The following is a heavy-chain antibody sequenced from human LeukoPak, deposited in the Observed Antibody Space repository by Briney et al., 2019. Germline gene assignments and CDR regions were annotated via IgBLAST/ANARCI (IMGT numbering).Heavy chain of an antibody. Sequence: PSETLSLTCAVSGGSISSGGYSWIWLPPPPGKGLEWIGYIYHSGSTYYNPSLKSRVTISVERSKNQFSLKLSSVTAADTAVYYCAREVTGDWFDPWGQGTLVTVSS. CDR3: AREVTGDWFDP. CDR1: GGSISSGGYS. V-gene: IGHV4-30-2*01. CDR2: IYHSGST. J-gene: IGHJ5*02.